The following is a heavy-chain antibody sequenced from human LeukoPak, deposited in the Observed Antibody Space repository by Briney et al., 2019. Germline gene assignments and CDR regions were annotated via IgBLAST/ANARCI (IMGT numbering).Heavy chain of an antibody. CDR2: IRPSGDNT. D-gene: IGHD3-22*01. J-gene: IGHJ4*02. CDR1: GFTFSSYG. CDR3: AKVLEGEGSGYYFLPGWAEGISVDY. V-gene: IGHV3-23*01. Sequence: GGSLRLSCAASGFTFSSYGMSWVRQAPGKGLEWVSSIRPSGDNTYYGDSVKGRFTISRDNSKNTLYLQMSSLRAEDTAVYYCAKVLEGEGSGYYFLPGWAEGISVDYWGQGTLVTVSS.